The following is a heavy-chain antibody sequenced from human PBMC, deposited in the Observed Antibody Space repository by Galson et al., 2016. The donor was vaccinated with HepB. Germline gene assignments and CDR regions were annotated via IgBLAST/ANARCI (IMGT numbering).Heavy chain of an antibody. J-gene: IGHJ6*02. Sequence: SVKVSCKASGYTFTAHAVHWVRQAPGQRLEWMGWINTGNGNTKYSQKFRGRVTITRDTFATTAYIELSSVRSEDTAVYYCARDQAYYYYGMDVWGQGTTVTVSS. CDR2: INTGNGNT. V-gene: IGHV1-3*04. CDR3: ARDQAYYYYGMDV. CDR1: GYTFTAHA.